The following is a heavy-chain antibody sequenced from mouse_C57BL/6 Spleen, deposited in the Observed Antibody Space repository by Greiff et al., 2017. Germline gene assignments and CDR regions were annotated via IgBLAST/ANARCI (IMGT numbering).Heavy chain of an antibody. Sequence: QVQLQQSGAELARPGASVKLSCKASGYTFTSYGISWVKQRTGQGLEWIGEIYPRSGNTYYNEKFKGKATLTADNSSSTAYMELRSLTSEDSAVYFCARLSPFAYWGQGTLVTVSA. CDR1: GYTFTSYG. V-gene: IGHV1-81*01. CDR3: ARLSPFAY. J-gene: IGHJ3*01. CDR2: IYPRSGNT.